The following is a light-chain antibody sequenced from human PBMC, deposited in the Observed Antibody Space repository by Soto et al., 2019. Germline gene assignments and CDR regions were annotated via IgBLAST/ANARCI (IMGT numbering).Light chain of an antibody. J-gene: IGLJ3*02. CDR2: GNY. CDR1: DSNNGSNT. V-gene: IGLV1-44*01. Sequence: QSVLTQPLSASGTPGQRVTISCSGSDSNNGSNTVNWYQQLPGTAPKLLIYGNYQRPSGVPDRFSGSKSDSSASLAISGLQSEDEADYYCAAWDDSLNGRVFGGGTKLTVL. CDR3: AAWDDSLNGRV.